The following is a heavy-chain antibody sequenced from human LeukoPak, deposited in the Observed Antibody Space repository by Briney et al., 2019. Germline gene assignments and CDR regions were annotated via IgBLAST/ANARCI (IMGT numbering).Heavy chain of an antibody. J-gene: IGHJ3*02. D-gene: IGHD4-17*01. CDR3: ARDSYGDPEEDAFDI. CDR1: GFTFSSYS. CDR2: ITSSSSYI. Sequence: GGSLRLSCAASGFTFSSYSMNWVRQAPGKGLEWVSSITSSSSYIYYADSVKGRFTISRDNAKNSLYLQMNSLRAEDTAVYYCARDSYGDPEEDAFDIWGQGTMVTVSS. V-gene: IGHV3-21*01.